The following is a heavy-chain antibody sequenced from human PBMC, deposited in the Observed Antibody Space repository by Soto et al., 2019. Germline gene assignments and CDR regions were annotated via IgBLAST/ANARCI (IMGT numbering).Heavy chain of an antibody. CDR1: GDSSTSGVHY. Sequence: QVQLQESGPGLVKPSQTLSLTCTVSGDSSTSGVHYWSWIRQHPGKGLDGLGYIFYSGISYYTPSLRSRVTISVDTSKNQFSLTLSAVTAADTAVYYCARDRMMLTFGGGSGEWGIASWGQGTLVPVS. CDR3: ARDRMMLTFGGGSGEWGIAS. CDR2: IFYSGIS. J-gene: IGHJ4*02. D-gene: IGHD3-16*01. V-gene: IGHV4-31*03.